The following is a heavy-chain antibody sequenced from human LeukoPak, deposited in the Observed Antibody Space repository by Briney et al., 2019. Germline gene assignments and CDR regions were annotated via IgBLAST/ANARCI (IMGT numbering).Heavy chain of an antibody. D-gene: IGHD4-17*01. CDR2: IYYSGST. Sequence: SETLSLTCTVSGGSISSYYWSWIRQPPGKGLEWIGYIYYSGSTNYNPSLKSRVTISVDTSKNQFSLKLSSVTAADTAVYYCASTRRMTTVTTFDYWGQGTLVTVSS. V-gene: IGHV4-59*08. CDR3: ASTRRMTTVTTFDY. CDR1: GGSISSYY. J-gene: IGHJ4*02.